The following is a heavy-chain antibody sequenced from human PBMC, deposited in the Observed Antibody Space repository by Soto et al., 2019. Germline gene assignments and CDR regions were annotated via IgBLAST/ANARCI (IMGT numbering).Heavy chain of an antibody. D-gene: IGHD3-9*01. CDR1: GGSTSSGGFY. CDR2: IYYSGIS. Sequence: SETLSLTCTVSGGSTSSGGFYWSWIRQHPGKGLEWIGYIYYSGISYYNPSLKSRVSISLDTSRNQFSMTLNSVTAADTAVYYCARTGYTYGMDVWGQGATVTVSS. J-gene: IGHJ6*02. V-gene: IGHV4-31*02. CDR3: ARTGYTYGMDV.